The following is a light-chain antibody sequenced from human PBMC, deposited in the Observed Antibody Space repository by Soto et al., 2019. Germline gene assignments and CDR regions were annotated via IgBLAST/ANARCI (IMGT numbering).Light chain of an antibody. J-gene: IGKJ5*01. V-gene: IGKV1-39*01. CDR3: QQSYSTSPIT. CDR1: QSISSY. Sequence: DIQLPQSPSSLSASVGARVTITGRVSQSISSYLNWYQQKPGKAPKLLIYAASSLQSGVPSRFSGSGSGTDFTLTISSLQPEDFATYYCQQSYSTSPITFGQGTRLEIK. CDR2: AAS.